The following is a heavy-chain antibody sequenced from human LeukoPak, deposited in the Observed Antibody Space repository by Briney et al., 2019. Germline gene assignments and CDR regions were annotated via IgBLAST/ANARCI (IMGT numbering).Heavy chain of an antibody. CDR1: GGSVSGGSYY. Sequence: KPSETLSLTCTVSGGSVSGGSYYWSWIRQPPGKGLEWIGYFYYTGSTNYNPSLKSRVTISVDTSKNQFSLRLSSVTAAGTAVYYCASGQFLVSNDYWGQGILVTVSS. D-gene: IGHD5/OR15-5a*01. CDR3: ASGQFLVSNDY. V-gene: IGHV4-61*01. J-gene: IGHJ4*02. CDR2: FYYTGST.